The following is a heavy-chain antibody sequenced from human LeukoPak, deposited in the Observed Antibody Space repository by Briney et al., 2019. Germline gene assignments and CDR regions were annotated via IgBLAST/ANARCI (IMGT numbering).Heavy chain of an antibody. Sequence: SETLSLTCTVSGGSVSSGSYYWSWVRQPPGKGLEWIGYIYYSGSTNYNPSLKSRVTISVDTSKNQFSLKLSSVTAADTAVYYCARGRYYDFWSGYWVYDAFDIWGQGTMVTVSS. D-gene: IGHD3-3*01. V-gene: IGHV4-61*01. CDR2: IYYSGST. CDR1: GGSVSSGSYY. CDR3: ARGRYYDFWSGYWVYDAFDI. J-gene: IGHJ3*02.